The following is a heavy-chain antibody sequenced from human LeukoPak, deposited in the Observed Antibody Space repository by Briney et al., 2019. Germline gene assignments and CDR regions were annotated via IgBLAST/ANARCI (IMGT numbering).Heavy chain of an antibody. CDR2: ISYDGSNK. CDR3: ARGKSRNSSGWYSVGATTIVSFDY. J-gene: IGHJ4*02. V-gene: IGHV3-30*03. D-gene: IGHD6-19*01. Sequence: PGTSLRLSRGASGFSFSGYGMHWVRQAPGKGLEWVAVISYDGSNKYYADSVKGRFTISRDNSKNTLYLQMNSLRAEDTAVYYCARGKSRNSSGWYSVGATTIVSFDYWGQGTLVTVSS. CDR1: GFSFSGYG.